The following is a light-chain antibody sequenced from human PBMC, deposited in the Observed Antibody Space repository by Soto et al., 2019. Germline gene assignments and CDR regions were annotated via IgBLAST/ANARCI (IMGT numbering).Light chain of an antibody. V-gene: IGLV2-14*03. CDR1: SSYIGAYNY. Sequence: QSVLTQPASVSGSPGQSITISCTGTSSYIGAYNYVSWYQQHPGKAPKLMIYDVNIRPSGVSNRFSGSKSGNTASLTISGLQAEDEADYYCTSWTTSTTMIFGGGTKLTVL. J-gene: IGLJ2*01. CDR2: DVN. CDR3: TSWTTSTTMI.